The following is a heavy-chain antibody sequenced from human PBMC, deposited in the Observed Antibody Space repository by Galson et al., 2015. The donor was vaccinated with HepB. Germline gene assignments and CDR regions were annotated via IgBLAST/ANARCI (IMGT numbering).Heavy chain of an antibody. D-gene: IGHD3-22*01. CDR1: GFTFNTYW. J-gene: IGHJ6*02. V-gene: IGHV3-74*01. Sequence: SLRLSCAASGFTFNTYWMHWVRQVSGKGLVWVSRINSDGSRTSYADSVKGRFTISRDNAKNTLYLQMNSLRAEDTGLYHCARGYYYESSGYFYYYGMDVWGQGTTVTVSS. CDR2: INSDGSRT. CDR3: ARGYYYESSGYFYYYGMDV.